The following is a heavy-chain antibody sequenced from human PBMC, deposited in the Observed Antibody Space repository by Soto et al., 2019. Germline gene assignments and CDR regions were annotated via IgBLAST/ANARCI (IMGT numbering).Heavy chain of an antibody. CDR2: INHSGST. V-gene: IGHV4-34*01. J-gene: IGHJ2*01. Sequence: QVQLQQWGAGLLKPSETLSLTCAVYGGSFSGYYWSWIRQPPGKGLEWIGEINHSGSTNYNPSLKSRVTISVDTSKNQFSLKLSSVTAADTAVYYCAKRLGIRTFDLWGRGTLVTVSS. D-gene: IGHD1-26*01. CDR3: AKRLGIRTFDL. CDR1: GGSFSGYY.